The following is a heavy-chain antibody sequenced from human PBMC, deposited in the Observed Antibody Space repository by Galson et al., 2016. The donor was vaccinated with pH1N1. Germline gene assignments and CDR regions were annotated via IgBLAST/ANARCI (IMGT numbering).Heavy chain of an antibody. J-gene: IGHJ4*01. CDR1: GFTFSSYG. V-gene: IGHV3-30*02. CDR3: ARDRGAPGSPPLYFFNY. CDR2: VQDDGTTE. D-gene: IGHD2-15*01. Sequence: SLRLSCAASGFTFSSYGMHWVRQVPGKGLEWVAFVQDDGTTEYYADSMKGRFTISRDNSQKTLYLQMNNLRVDDTAVYYCARDRGAPGSPPLYFFNYWGHGTLVIVSS.